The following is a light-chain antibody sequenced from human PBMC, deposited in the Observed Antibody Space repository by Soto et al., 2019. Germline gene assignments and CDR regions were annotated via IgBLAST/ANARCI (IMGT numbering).Light chain of an antibody. Sequence: QSVLTQPPSVSGAPGQRVIISCTGSSSNIGAGYDVNWYQQLPGTAPKLLIYLNVNRPSGVPDRFSGSKSATSASLAISGLQAEDEAEYYCQSYDNSXSGSDVFGPGTKVTVL. CDR3: QSYDNSXSGSDV. V-gene: IGLV1-40*01. CDR2: LNV. CDR1: SSNIGAGYD. J-gene: IGLJ1*01.